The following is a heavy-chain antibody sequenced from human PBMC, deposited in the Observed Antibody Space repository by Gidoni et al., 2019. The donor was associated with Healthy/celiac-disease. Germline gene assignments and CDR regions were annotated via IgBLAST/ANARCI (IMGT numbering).Heavy chain of an antibody. CDR3: AKVLEWELPGDLGAFDI. V-gene: IGHV3-23*01. Sequence: EAQLLESGGGVVQTGGALRVSWAASGFTFRSYAMCWVRQAPGKGLECVSAISGSGGSTYYADSLTARFTISRDNSKNTLYLQMTSLRADDTSVYYCAKVLEWELPGDLGAFDIWGQGTMVTVSS. CDR1: GFTFRSYA. D-gene: IGHD1-26*01. CDR2: ISGSGGST. J-gene: IGHJ3*02.